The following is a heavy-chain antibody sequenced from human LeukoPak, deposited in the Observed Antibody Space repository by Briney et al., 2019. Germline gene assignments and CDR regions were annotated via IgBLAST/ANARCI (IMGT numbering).Heavy chain of an antibody. CDR3: ARNLRPGSSYGYYYGMDV. D-gene: IGHD3-10*01. CDR2: IYSGGST. CDR1: GFTVSSNY. J-gene: IGHJ6*02. Sequence: PGGSLRLSCAASGFTVSSNYMSWVRQAPGKGLEWVSVIYSGGSTYYADSVKGRFTISRDNSKNTLYLQMNSLRAEDTAVYYCARNLRPGSSYGYYYGMDVWGQGTTVTVSS. V-gene: IGHV3-53*01.